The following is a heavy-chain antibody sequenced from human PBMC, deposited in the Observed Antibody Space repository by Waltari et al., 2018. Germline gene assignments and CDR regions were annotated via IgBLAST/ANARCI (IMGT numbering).Heavy chain of an antibody. D-gene: IGHD1-26*01. V-gene: IGHV3-9*01. CDR3: AKGHSGSYGLKD. CDR1: GFNFDEFA. CDR2: ISWNSDNI. Sequence: EVQLVESGGGLVQPGRSLRLSCAVSGFNFDEFAMHWVRQAQGKGLGWGSGISWNSDNIGYADSVKGRFTISRDNAKNSLYLQMNSLRPEDTALYYCAKGHSGSYGLKDWGQGTLVTVSS. J-gene: IGHJ4*02.